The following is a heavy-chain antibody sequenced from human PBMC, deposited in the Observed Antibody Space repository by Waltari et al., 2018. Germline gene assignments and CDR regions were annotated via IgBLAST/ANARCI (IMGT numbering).Heavy chain of an antibody. V-gene: IGHV4-59*01. J-gene: IGHJ3*02. CDR1: GGSISSYY. CDR3: ARQWLRSGGGDAFDI. CDR2: IYSSGST. D-gene: IGHD5-12*01. Sequence: QVQLQESGPGLVKHSETLSLTCTVSGGSISSYYWSWIRPPPGKGLEWVGYIYSSGSTNYNPSLKSRVTISVDTSKNQFSLKLSSVTAADTAVYYCARQWLRSGGGDAFDIWGQGTMVTVSS.